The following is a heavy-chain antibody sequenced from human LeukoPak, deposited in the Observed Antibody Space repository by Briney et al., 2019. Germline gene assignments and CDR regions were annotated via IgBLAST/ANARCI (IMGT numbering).Heavy chain of an antibody. D-gene: IGHD6-19*01. CDR1: GITFSSYS. CDR3: ARILDSAWGELGY. V-gene: IGHV3-30*02. CDR2: IRSDGSNK. J-gene: IGHJ4*02. Sequence: GGSLRLSCVASGITFSSYSMNWVRQAPGKGLGWMAFIRSDGSNKYYADSVKGRFTISRDNSKNTLYLQMNILRAEDTAVYYCARILDSAWGELGYWGQGTLVTVSS.